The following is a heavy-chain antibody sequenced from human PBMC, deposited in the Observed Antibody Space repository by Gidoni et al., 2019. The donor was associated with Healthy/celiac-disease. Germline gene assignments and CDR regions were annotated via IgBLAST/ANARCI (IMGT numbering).Heavy chain of an antibody. D-gene: IGHD1-1*01. CDR2: IRSKAYGGTT. Sequence: EVQLVESGGGLVQPGRSLRLSCTASGFTFGDYAMSWVRQAPGKGLEWVGFIRSKAYGGTTEYAASVKGRFTISRDDSKSIAYLQMNSLKTEDTAVYYCTRELNEFDYWGQGTLVTVSS. J-gene: IGHJ4*02. CDR3: TRELNEFDY. V-gene: IGHV3-49*04. CDR1: GFTFGDYA.